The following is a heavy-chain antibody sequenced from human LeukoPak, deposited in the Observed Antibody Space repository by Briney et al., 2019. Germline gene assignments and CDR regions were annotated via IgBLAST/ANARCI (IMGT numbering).Heavy chain of an antibody. V-gene: IGHV4-38-2*01. J-gene: IGHJ4*02. CDR2: IYHSGST. CDR3: ARYYDFWSGYHSDY. Sequence: PSETLSLTCAVSGYSISSGYYWGWIRQPPGKGLEGIGSIYHSGSTYYNPSLKSRVTISVDTSKNQFSLKLSSVTAADTAVYYCARYYDFWSGYHSDYWGQGTLVTVSS. D-gene: IGHD3-3*01. CDR1: GYSISSGYY.